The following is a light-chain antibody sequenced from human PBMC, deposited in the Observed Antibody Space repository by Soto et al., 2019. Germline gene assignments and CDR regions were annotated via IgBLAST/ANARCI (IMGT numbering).Light chain of an antibody. CDR2: DAS. CDR1: QSVSSQ. CDR3: QQRSTPLT. J-gene: IGKJ4*01. Sequence: EIVLTQSPATLSLSPGERATLSCRASQSVSSQLAWYQQKPGQAPRLLFYDASNRATGVPARFSGSGTGTDFTLTVSRLEPEDFAVYYCQQRSTPLTFGGGTKVDIK. V-gene: IGKV3-11*01.